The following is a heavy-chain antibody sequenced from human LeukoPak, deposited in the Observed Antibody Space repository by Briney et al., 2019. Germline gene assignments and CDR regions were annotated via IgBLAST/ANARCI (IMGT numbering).Heavy chain of an antibody. CDR2: INWNGGST. CDR3: ARIVSGSMIVAYYFDY. Sequence: GGSLRLSCAASGFTFSSYAMSWVRQAPGKGLEWVSGINWNGGSTGYADSVKGRFTISRDNAKNSLYLQMNSLRAEDTALYYCARIVSGSMIVAYYFDYWGQGTLVTVSS. J-gene: IGHJ4*02. V-gene: IGHV3-20*04. D-gene: IGHD3-22*01. CDR1: GFTFSSYA.